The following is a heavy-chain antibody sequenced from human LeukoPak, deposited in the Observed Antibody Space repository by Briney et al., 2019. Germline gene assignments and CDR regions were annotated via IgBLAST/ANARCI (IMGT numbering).Heavy chain of an antibody. CDR2: INPNSGGT. Sequence: ASVKVSCKASGYTFTGYYMHWVRQAPGQGLEWMGWINPNSGGTNYAQKFQGWVTMTRDTSISTAYMELSRLRSDDTAVYYCARDPSAMVSYYFDYWGQGTLVTVSS. CDR3: ARDPSAMVSYYFDY. J-gene: IGHJ4*02. CDR1: GYTFTGYY. D-gene: IGHD5-18*01. V-gene: IGHV1-2*04.